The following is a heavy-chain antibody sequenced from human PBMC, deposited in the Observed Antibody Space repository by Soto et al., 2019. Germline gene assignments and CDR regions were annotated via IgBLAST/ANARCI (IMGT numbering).Heavy chain of an antibody. CDR1: GFTFSNYG. CDR3: AKDWALAAARNIFDY. D-gene: IGHD6-13*01. CDR2: ISYDGSND. J-gene: IGHJ4*02. V-gene: IGHV3-30*18. Sequence: GGSLRLSCAASGFTFSNYGMHWVRQAPGKGLEWVAIISYDGSNDYFLDSVKGRFTISRDNSKNTLYLQMNSLRVEDTAVYYCAKDWALAAARNIFDYWGQGTLVTVSS.